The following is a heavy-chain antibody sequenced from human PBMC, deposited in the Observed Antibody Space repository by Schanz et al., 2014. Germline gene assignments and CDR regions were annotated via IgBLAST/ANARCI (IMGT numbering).Heavy chain of an antibody. J-gene: IGHJ6*02. CDR1: GFTFTNYW. D-gene: IGHD3-3*01. V-gene: IGHV3-74*02. CDR3: AKIWKAHHLTGRPGWSDGMDV. CDR2: IASGGSHT. Sequence: EVQLLESGGDLVQPGGSLRLSCVGSGFTFTNYWMHWVRQSPGKGLVWVSTIASGGSHTFYADSVTGRFTISGDNSKNTLFVQMNSLRVEDTAIYYCAKIWKAHHLTGRPGWSDGMDVWGQGTTV.